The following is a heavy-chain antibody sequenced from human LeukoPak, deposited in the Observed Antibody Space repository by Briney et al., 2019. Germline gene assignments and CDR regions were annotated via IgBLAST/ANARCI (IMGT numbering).Heavy chain of an antibody. CDR1: GGTFSSYA. D-gene: IGHD3-22*01. J-gene: IGHJ4*02. CDR2: IIPIFGTA. CDR3: ARDQSMGYYYDSSGYGLFDY. Sequence: GASVKVSCKASGGTFSSYAISWVRQAPGQGLEWMGGIIPIFGTANYAQKFQGRVTITADESTSTAYMELSSLRSEDTAVYYCARDQSMGYYYDSSGYGLFDYWGQGTLVTVSS. V-gene: IGHV1-69*13.